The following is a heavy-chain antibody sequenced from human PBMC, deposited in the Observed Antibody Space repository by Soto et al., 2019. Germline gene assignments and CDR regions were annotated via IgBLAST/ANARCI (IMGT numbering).Heavy chain of an antibody. CDR2: ISYDGSNK. J-gene: IGHJ6*02. Sequence: SLRLSCAASGFTFSSYAMHWVRQAPGKGLEWVAVISYDGSNKYYADSVKGRFTISRDNSKNTLYLQMNSLRAEDTAVYYCARDKRGYSYGYYYYGMDVWGQGTTVTVSS. CDR3: ARDKRGYSYGYYYYGMDV. CDR1: GFTFSSYA. D-gene: IGHD5-18*01. V-gene: IGHV3-30-3*01.